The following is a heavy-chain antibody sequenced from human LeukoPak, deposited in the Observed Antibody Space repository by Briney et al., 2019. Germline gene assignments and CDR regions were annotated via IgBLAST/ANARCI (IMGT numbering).Heavy chain of an antibody. CDR3: AKGGILEWTYYFDY. J-gene: IGHJ4*02. CDR2: ISWNSGSI. Sequence: QPGRSLRLSCAASGFTFDDYAMHWVRHAPGKGLEWVSGISWNSGSIGYADSVKGRFTISRDNAKNSLYLQMNSLRAEDTALYYCAKGGILEWTYYFDYWGQGTLVTVSS. V-gene: IGHV3-9*01. D-gene: IGHD3-3*01. CDR1: GFTFDDYA.